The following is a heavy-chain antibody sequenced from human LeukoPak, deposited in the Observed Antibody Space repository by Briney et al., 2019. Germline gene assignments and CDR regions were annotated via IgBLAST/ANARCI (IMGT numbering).Heavy chain of an antibody. CDR2: ISSIGTYI. V-gene: IGHV3-21*06. CDR3: ARAAVAGPYFDY. J-gene: IGHJ4*02. D-gene: IGHD6-19*01. CDR1: GFIFSNAW. Sequence: GGSLRLSCAASGFIFSNAWMSWVRQAPGKGLEWVSSISSIGTYIYYADSVKGRFTISRDNAKNSLYLQMNSLRAEDTAVYYCARAAVAGPYFDYWGQGTLVTVSS.